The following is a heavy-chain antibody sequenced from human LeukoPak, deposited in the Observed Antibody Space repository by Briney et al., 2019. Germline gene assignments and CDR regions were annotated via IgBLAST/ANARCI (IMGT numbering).Heavy chain of an antibody. CDR2: IYHSGST. CDR1: GGSISSSSW. Sequence: PSGTLSLTCAVSGGSISSSSWWTWVRQPPGKGLEWIGEIYHSGSTNYNPSLKSRVNISVDKSKNQLSLKLSSVTAADTAVYYCARVFLNSGYEYYYYYYMDVWGKGTTVTVSS. V-gene: IGHV4-4*02. D-gene: IGHD5-12*01. CDR3: ARVFLNSGYEYYYYYYMDV. J-gene: IGHJ6*03.